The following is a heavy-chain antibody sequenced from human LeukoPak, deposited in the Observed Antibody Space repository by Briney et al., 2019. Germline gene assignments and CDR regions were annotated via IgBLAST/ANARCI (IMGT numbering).Heavy chain of an antibody. Sequence: PGGSLRLSCAASGFTVTNNDMGWVRQAPAKGLECVSVLNIAGNTYYADSVKVRFTISRDNSKNTLYLQMNTLRAEDTALYYCTTITFGGVIDHWGQGTPVTVSS. J-gene: IGHJ4*02. V-gene: IGHV3-53*01. CDR3: TTITFGGVIDH. CDR2: LNIAGNT. CDR1: GFTVTNND. D-gene: IGHD3-16*01.